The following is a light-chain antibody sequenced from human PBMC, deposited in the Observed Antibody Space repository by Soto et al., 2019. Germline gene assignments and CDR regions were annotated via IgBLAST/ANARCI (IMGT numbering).Light chain of an antibody. CDR2: NND. Sequence: QSVLTQPHSASGTPGQGVTISRSGSSSNIGANPINWYQQLPGTAPKLLIYNNDQRPSGVPDRFSASKSGTSASLAISGLQSEDKADYYCEAWDDSLYGAVLGGGTQLTVL. CDR1: SSNIGANP. CDR3: EAWDDSLYGAV. J-gene: IGLJ2*01. V-gene: IGLV1-44*01.